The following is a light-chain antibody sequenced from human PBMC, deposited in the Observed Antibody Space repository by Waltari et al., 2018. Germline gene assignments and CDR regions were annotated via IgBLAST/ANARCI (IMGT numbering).Light chain of an antibody. CDR1: QSVSSSY. Sequence: EIVLTQSPGTLSLSPGGRATLSCRASQSVSSSYLAWYQQKPGQAPRLLIYGASSRATGIPDRFSGSGSGTDFTLTISRLEPEDFAVYYCQQYAGSPKTFGQGTRLEIK. CDR3: QQYAGSPKT. J-gene: IGKJ5*01. V-gene: IGKV3-20*01. CDR2: GAS.